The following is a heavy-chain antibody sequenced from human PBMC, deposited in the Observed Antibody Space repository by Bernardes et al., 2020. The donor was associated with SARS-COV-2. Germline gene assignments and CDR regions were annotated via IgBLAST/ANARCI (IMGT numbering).Heavy chain of an antibody. V-gene: IGHV3-30-3*01. CDR2: ISYDGSNK. D-gene: IGHD6-19*01. Sequence: GGSLRLSCAASGFTFSSYAMHWVRQAPGKGLEWVAVISYDGSNKYYADSVKGRFTISRDNSKNTLYLQMNSLRAEDTAVYYCARDGGWYFYFDYWGQGTLVTVSS. CDR3: ARDGGWYFYFDY. J-gene: IGHJ4*02. CDR1: GFTFSSYA.